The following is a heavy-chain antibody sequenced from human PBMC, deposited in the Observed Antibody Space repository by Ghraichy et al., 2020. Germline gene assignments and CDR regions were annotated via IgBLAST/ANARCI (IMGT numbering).Heavy chain of an antibody. D-gene: IGHD3-16*01. CDR1: GASISSGGYH. CDR3: ARDSALGGFDF. CDR2: IYATGST. J-gene: IGHJ4*02. V-gene: IGHV4-61*02. Sequence: SLNISCTVSGASISSGGYHWSWIRQPAGKGLEWIGRIYATGSTNYNSSLRSRVTISVDTSKNQFSLKLTSVTAADTAVYYCARDSALGGFDFWGQGALITVSS.